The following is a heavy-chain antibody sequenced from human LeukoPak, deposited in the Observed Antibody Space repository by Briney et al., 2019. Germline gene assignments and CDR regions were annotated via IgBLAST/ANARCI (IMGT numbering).Heavy chain of an antibody. V-gene: IGHV3-7*01. Sequence: PGGSLRLSCAVSGFTFSSYWMNWVRQAPGKGLEWVASIRQDGGEKSYVDSVKGRFTISRDNTKNSVYLQMSSLRAEYTAVYYCARDGTAPGLYFDLWGQGTLVTVSS. D-gene: IGHD1/OR15-1a*01. J-gene: IGHJ4*01. CDR3: ARDGTAPGLYFDL. CDR1: GFTFSSYW. CDR2: IRQDGGEK.